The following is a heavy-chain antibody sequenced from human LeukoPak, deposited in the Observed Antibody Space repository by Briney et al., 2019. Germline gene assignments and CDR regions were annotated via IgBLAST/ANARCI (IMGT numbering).Heavy chain of an antibody. CDR2: ISSSGSTI. V-gene: IGHV3-48*03. D-gene: IGHD3-22*01. CDR3: ARGVITPSIYGAFDI. J-gene: IGHJ3*02. CDR1: GFTFDDHG. Sequence: GGSLRLSCAASGFTFDDHGMSWVRQAPGKGLEWVSYISSSGSTIYYADSVKGRFTISRDNAKNSLYLQMNSLRAEDTAVYYCARGVITPSIYGAFDIWGQGTMVTVSS.